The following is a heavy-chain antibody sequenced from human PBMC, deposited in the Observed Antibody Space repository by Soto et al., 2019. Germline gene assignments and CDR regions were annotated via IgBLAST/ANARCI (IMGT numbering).Heavy chain of an antibody. CDR3: ARGIVGATTSAFDI. V-gene: IGHV4-34*01. CDR1: GGSFSGYY. J-gene: IGHJ3*02. Sequence: PSETLSLTCAVYGGSFSGYYWIWIRQPPGKGLEWIGEINHSGSTNYNPSLKSRVTISVGTSKNQFSLKLSSVTAADTAVYYCARGIVGATTSAFDIWGQGTMVTVSS. CDR2: INHSGST. D-gene: IGHD1-26*01.